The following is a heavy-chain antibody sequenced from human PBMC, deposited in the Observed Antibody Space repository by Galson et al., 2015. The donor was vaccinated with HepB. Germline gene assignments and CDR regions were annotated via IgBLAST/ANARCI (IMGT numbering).Heavy chain of an antibody. Sequence: SVKVSCKASGYTFTSYAMHWVRQAPGQRLEWMGWINAGNGNTKYSQKFQGRVTITRDTSASTAYMELSSLRSEDTAVYYCARDVGATEYYFDYWGQGTLVTVSS. D-gene: IGHD1-26*01. CDR1: GYTFTSYA. J-gene: IGHJ4*02. CDR2: INAGNGNT. V-gene: IGHV1-3*01. CDR3: ARDVGATEYYFDY.